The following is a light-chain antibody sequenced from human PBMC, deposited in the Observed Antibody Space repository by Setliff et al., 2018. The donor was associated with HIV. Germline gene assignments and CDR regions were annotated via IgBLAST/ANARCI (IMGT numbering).Light chain of an antibody. CDR1: QSIGDW. J-gene: IGKJ1*01. CDR3: QQYNSFSWT. V-gene: IGKV1-5*03. CDR2: KAS. Sequence: DIQMTQSPSTLSASVGDRVTITCRASQSIGDWLAWYQQKPGKAPKLLIYKASSLESGVPSRFSGSGSGTEFTLTISSLQPDDFATYSCQQYNSFSWTFGQGTKVDIK.